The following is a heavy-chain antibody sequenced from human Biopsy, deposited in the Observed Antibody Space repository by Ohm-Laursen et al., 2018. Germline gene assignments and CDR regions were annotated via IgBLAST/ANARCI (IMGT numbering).Heavy chain of an antibody. CDR3: AADINVWNVNY. CDR2: FAPENGKT. J-gene: IGHJ4*02. Sequence: SVNASCKVSVYTLTELSMHWVRQAPGRGLEWMGGFAPENGKTIYAQKFQGRVTMTEDTSTDTAYMELSSLRSEDTAVYYCAADINVWNVNYWGQGTQVTVSS. D-gene: IGHD1-1*01. CDR1: VYTLTELS. V-gene: IGHV1-24*01.